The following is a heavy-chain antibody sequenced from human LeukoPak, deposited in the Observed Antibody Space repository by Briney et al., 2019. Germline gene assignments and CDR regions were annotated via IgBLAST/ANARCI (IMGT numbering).Heavy chain of an antibody. CDR1: GYTFITYY. V-gene: IGHV1-46*01. J-gene: IGHJ4*02. D-gene: IGHD3-10*01. CDR2: LNPSSGST. CDR3: ARVNYYYGSGSSFDY. Sequence: ASVKVSCKASGYTFITYYIHWVRQAPGQGLEWMGILNPSSGSTSYAQKFQGRVTMTRDTSTSTVYMELSSLRSEDTAVYYCARVNYYYGSGSSFDYWGQGTLVTVSS.